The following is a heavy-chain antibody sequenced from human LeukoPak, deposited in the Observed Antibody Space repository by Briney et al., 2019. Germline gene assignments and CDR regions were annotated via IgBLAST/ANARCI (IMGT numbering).Heavy chain of an antibody. D-gene: IGHD3-9*01. CDR1: GYTLTSYA. CDR2: INAGNGNT. CDR3: ARTLGDFDWFEF. V-gene: IGHV1-3*01. J-gene: IGHJ4*02. Sequence: GASVKVSCKASGYTLTSYAMHWVRQAPGQRLEGMGWINAGNGNTKYSQKFQGRVTITRDTSASTAYMELSSLRSEDTAVYYCARTLGDFDWFEFWGQGTLVTVSS.